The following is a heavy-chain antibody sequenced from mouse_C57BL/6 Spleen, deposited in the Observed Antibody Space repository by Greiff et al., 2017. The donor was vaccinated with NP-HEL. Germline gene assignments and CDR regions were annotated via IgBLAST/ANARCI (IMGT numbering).Heavy chain of an antibody. J-gene: IGHJ4*01. D-gene: IGHD4-1*01. CDR2: IVPSDSYT. CDR3: ARWRTGYYYAMDY. Sequence: QVQLQQPGAELVMPGASVKLSCKASGYTFTSYWMHWVKQRPGQGLEWIGEIVPSDSYTNYNQKFKGKSTLTVDKSSSTAYMQLSSLTSEDSAVYYCARWRTGYYYAMDYWGQGTSVTVSS. CDR1: GYTFTSYW. V-gene: IGHV1-69*01.